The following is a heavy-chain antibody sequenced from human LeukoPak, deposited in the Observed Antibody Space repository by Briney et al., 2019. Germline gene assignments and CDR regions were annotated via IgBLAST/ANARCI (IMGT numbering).Heavy chain of an antibody. J-gene: IGHJ6*02. CDR1: GFTFSSYA. D-gene: IGHD3-9*01. Sequence: GGSLILSCAASGFTFSSYAMHWVRQAPGKGLEWVSAISGSGGSTYYADSVKGRFTISRDNSKNTLYLQMNSLRAEDTAVYYCAKRVRYFDWLYYYGMDVWGQGTTVTVSS. CDR3: AKRVRYFDWLYYYGMDV. V-gene: IGHV3-23*01. CDR2: ISGSGGST.